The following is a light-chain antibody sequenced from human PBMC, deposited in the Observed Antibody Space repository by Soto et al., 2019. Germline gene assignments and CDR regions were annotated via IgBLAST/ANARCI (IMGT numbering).Light chain of an antibody. Sequence: DIVMTQSPLSLPVTPGEPASISCRSSQSLLGTNGHNYLDWYLQKPGQSPQLLIYLGSNRASGVPDRFSGSGSGTDFTLPISSLQPEGFATYSCQQANSFPRTFGQGTRLAIK. J-gene: IGKJ5*01. CDR2: LGS. CDR1: QSLLGTNGHNY. V-gene: IGKV2-28*01. CDR3: QQANSFPRT.